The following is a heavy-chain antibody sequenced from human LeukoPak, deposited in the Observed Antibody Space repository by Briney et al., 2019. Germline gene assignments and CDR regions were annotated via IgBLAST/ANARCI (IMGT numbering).Heavy chain of an antibody. CDR2: IWYDGSNK. V-gene: IGHV3-30*02. CDR1: GFIFSSFG. CDR3: AIMVGAMIENWFDP. J-gene: IGHJ5*02. D-gene: IGHD3-22*01. Sequence: GGSLRLSCAVSGFIFSSFGMHWVRQAPGKGLEWVAVIWYDGSNKYYAESVKGRFTISRDNSKNTLYLQMNIQRPEDTAEYYCAIMVGAMIENWFDPWGQGSLVTVSS.